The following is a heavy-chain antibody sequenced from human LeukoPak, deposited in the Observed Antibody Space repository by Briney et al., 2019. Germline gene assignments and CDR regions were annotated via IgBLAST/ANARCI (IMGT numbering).Heavy chain of an antibody. V-gene: IGHV1-2*02. CDR2: INPNSGGT. Sequence: ASVKVSCKASGYTFTGYYMHWVRQAPGQGLEWMGWINPNSGGTNYTQKFQGRVTMTRDSSISTAYMELSRLRSDDTAVYYCARDSATQMEPFDYWGQGTLVTVSS. CDR1: GYTFTGYY. J-gene: IGHJ4*02. D-gene: IGHD5-24*01. CDR3: ARDSATQMEPFDY.